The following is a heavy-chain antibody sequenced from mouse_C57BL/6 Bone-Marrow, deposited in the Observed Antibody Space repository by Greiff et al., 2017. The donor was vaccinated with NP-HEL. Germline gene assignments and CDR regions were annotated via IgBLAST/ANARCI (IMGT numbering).Heavy chain of an antibody. CDR1: GFSLSTFGLG. CDR3: ARTYYYGSSYWYFDV. D-gene: IGHD1-1*01. Sequence: QVTLNVSGPGILQPSQTLSLTCSFSGFSLSTFGLGVGWIRQPSGKGLEWLAHIWWDDDKYYNPALKSRLTISKDTSKNQVFLKIANVDTADTATYYCARTYYYGSSYWYFDVWGTGTTVTVSS. CDR2: IWWDDDK. J-gene: IGHJ1*03. V-gene: IGHV8-8*01.